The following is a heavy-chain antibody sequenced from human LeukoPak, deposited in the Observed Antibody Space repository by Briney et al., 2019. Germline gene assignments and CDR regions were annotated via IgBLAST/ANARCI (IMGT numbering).Heavy chain of an antibody. CDR2: ISYDGSNK. D-gene: IGHD3-22*01. CDR3: AKGRSSGRPYYFDY. Sequence: GGSLRLSCAGSGFTFNNYAMHWVRQAPGKGLEWVAVISYDGSNKDYADSVRGRFTISRDYSKNTLYLQMNSLRAEDTAVYYCAKGRSSGRPYYFDYWGQGTLVTVSS. J-gene: IGHJ4*02. V-gene: IGHV3-30*04. CDR1: GFTFNNYA.